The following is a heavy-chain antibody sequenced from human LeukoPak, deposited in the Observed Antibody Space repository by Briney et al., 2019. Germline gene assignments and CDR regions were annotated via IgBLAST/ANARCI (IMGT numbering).Heavy chain of an antibody. CDR3: AKDRSEWIDY. J-gene: IGHJ4*02. D-gene: IGHD1-14*01. Sequence: GGSLRLSCAASGFTFSSYGMHWVRQAPGKGLEWVAVISYDENNKYHADFVKGRFTISRDNSKNTLYLQMHSLRAEDTAVYYCAKDRSEWIDYWGQGTLVTVSS. CDR1: GFTFSSYG. V-gene: IGHV3-30*18. CDR2: ISYDENNK.